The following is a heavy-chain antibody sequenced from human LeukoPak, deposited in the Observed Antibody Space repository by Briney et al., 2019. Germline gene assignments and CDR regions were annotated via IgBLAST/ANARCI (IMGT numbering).Heavy chain of an antibody. D-gene: IGHD5-12*01. Sequence: GGSLRLSCAVSGFTFSSYAISWVRQAPGKGLEWVSGISGSGGSTYYVDSVKGRFTISRDNSKNTLYLQMNSLRAEDTAVYYCTTGDIVATMWDYWGQGTLVTVSS. CDR2: ISGSGGST. CDR3: TTGDIVATMWDY. J-gene: IGHJ4*02. CDR1: GFTFSSYA. V-gene: IGHV3-23*01.